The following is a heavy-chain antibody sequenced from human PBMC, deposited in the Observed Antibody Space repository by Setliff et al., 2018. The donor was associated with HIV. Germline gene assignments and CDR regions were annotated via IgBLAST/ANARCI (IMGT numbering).Heavy chain of an antibody. Sequence: ASVKVSCKASGYTFTTYSLLWVRQAPGRSLEWMGWINVGNGDTKYSPELQGRISITRDTSANTAYMELSSLRSDDTAVYFCARGALLAVFDFDHWGQGTQVTVSS. J-gene: IGHJ4*02. CDR1: GYTFTTYS. D-gene: IGHD3-10*01. CDR3: ARGALLAVFDFDH. V-gene: IGHV1-3*01. CDR2: INVGNGDT.